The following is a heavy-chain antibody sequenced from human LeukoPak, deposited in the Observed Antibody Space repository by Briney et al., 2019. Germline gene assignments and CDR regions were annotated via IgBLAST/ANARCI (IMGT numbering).Heavy chain of an antibody. CDR1: GFTFSSYS. V-gene: IGHV3-21*01. J-gene: IGHJ4*02. CDR3: ARDQTGFYCSSTSWPLDY. Sequence: GGSLRLSCAASGFTFSSYSMNWVRQAPGKGLEWVSSISSSSSYIYYADSVKGRFTISRDNAKNSLYLQMNSLRAEDTAVYYCARDQTGFYCSSTSWPLDYWGQGTLVTVSS. D-gene: IGHD2-2*01. CDR2: ISSSSSYI.